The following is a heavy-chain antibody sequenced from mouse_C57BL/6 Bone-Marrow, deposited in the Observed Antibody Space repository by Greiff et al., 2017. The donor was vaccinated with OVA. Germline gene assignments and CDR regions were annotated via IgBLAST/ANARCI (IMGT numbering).Heavy chain of an antibody. V-gene: IGHV1-26*01. CDR1: GYTFTDYY. D-gene: IGHD3-1*01. Sequence: VQLQQSGPELVKPGASVKISCKASGYTFTDYYMNWVKQSHGKSLEWIGDINPNNGGTSYSQKFKGKATLTVDKSSSTAYMELRSLTSEDSAVYYCARRLGYWGQGTTLTVSS. CDR2: INPNNGGT. CDR3: ARRLGY. J-gene: IGHJ2*01.